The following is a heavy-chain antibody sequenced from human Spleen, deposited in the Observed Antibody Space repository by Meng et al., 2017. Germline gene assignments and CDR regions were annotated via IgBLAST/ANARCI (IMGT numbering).Heavy chain of an antibody. CDR1: GLTLRNYD. V-gene: IGHV3-74*02. Sequence: VHLVESGGAVVKPVRSLRVSCAASGLTLRNYDMHWVRQAPGKGLVWFSRINSDGSSTSYADSVKGRFTISRDNAKNTLYLQMNSLRAEDTAVYYCARGYYITVPDYWGQGTLVTVSS. J-gene: IGHJ4*02. CDR3: ARGYYITVPDY. CDR2: INSDGSST. D-gene: IGHD2/OR15-2a*01.